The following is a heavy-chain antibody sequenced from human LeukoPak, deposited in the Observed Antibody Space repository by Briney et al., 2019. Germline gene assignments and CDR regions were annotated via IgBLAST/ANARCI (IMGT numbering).Heavy chain of an antibody. CDR2: IKQDGSEK. V-gene: IGHV3-7*01. Sequence: QPGGSLRLSCAASRFNFSSFWMSWVRQAPGKGLEGVANIKQDGSEKYYVDSVKGRFTISRDNAKNSLYLQMNSLRAEDTAVYYCARDKYTSGWYDAVYWGQGTLVTVSS. CDR3: ARDKYTSGWYDAVY. J-gene: IGHJ4*02. CDR1: RFNFSSFW. D-gene: IGHD6-19*01.